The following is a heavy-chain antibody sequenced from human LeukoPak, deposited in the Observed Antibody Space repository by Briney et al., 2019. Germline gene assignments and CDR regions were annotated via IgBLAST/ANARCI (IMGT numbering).Heavy chain of an antibody. Sequence: ASVSVSCKASGYTFTSYDINWVRQAPRQGLEWMGWMNPNIGNTGYAQKFQGRVTMTRNTSISTAYMELSSLRSEDTAVYYCALLTVTTDYCYYGMDVWGQGTTVTVSS. CDR1: GYTFTSYD. CDR2: MNPNIGNT. V-gene: IGHV1-8*01. J-gene: IGHJ6*02. D-gene: IGHD4-17*01. CDR3: ALLTVTTDYCYYGMDV.